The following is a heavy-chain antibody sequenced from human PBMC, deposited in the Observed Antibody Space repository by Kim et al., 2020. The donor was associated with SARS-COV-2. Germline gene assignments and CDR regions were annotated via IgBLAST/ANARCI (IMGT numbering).Heavy chain of an antibody. CDR1: GFTFSSYW. J-gene: IGHJ4*02. CDR3: ARDGSSGWYLGGEKY. D-gene: IGHD6-19*01. Sequence: GGSLRLSCAASGFTFSSYWMSWVRQAPGKGLEWVANIKQDGSEKYYVDSVKGRFTISRDNAKNSLYLQMNSLRAEDTAVYYCARDGSSGWYLGGEKYWGQGTLVTVSS. V-gene: IGHV3-7*01. CDR2: IKQDGSEK.